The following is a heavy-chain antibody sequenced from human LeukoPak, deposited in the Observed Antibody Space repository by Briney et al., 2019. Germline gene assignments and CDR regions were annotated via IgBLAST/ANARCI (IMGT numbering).Heavy chain of an antibody. CDR2: IYTTGST. J-gene: IGHJ4*02. D-gene: IGHD6-13*01. CDR1: GGSISSGIYY. V-gene: IGHV4-61*02. Sequence: SETLSLTCTVSGGSISSGIYYWSWIRQPAGKGLEWIGRIYTTGSTNYNPSLKSRLTISVDTSKNQFSLKLRSVTAADTAVYYCARDVVAAPGTWDYWGQGTLVTVSS. CDR3: ARDVVAAPGTWDY.